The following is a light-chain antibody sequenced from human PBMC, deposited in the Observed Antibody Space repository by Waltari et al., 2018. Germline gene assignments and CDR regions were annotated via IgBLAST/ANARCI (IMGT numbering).Light chain of an antibody. CDR3: QHSYSTPPYT. V-gene: IGKV1-39*01. CDR2: AAS. Sequence: LQMTQSRSSLSASVGDRVTITCRARQSITNYLNWYQHKPGKAPKLLTSAASSLQSGVPSRFSGSASGTDFTLTISALPPEDLATYNCQHSYSTPPYTWDHGTKLEIK. J-gene: IGKJ2*01. CDR1: QSITNY.